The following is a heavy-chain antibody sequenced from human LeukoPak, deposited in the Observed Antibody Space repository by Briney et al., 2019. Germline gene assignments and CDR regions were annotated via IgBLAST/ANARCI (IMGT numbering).Heavy chain of an antibody. Sequence: GGSLRLSCAASGFTFSSYSMNWVRQAPGKGLEWVSSISSSSSYIYYADSVKGRFTISRGNAKNSLYLQMNSLRAEDTAVYYCARAPLLWFGELYSYFDYWGQGTLVTVSS. V-gene: IGHV3-21*01. CDR1: GFTFSSYS. J-gene: IGHJ4*02. CDR2: ISSSSSYI. D-gene: IGHD3-10*01. CDR3: ARAPLLWFGELYSYFDY.